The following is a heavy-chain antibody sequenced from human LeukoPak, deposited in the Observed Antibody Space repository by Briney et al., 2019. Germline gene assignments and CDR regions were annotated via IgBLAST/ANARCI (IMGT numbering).Heavy chain of an antibody. V-gene: IGHV3-66*01. CDR2: IYSGGST. D-gene: IGHD3-10*01. CDR1: GFTVSSNY. J-gene: IGHJ6*03. Sequence: GGSLRLSCAASGFTVSSNYMSWVRQAPGKGLEWVSVIYSGGSTYYADSVKGRFTISRDNSKNTLYLQMNSLRAEDTAVYYCARGAATYGSGSYYDAYMDVWGKGTTVTVSS. CDR3: ARGAATYGSGSYYDAYMDV.